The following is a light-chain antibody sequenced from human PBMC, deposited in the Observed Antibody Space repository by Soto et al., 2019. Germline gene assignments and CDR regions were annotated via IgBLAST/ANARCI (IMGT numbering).Light chain of an antibody. CDR1: SSDVGAYNY. CDR3: SSYTSGSTPVV. Sequence: QSALTQPASVSGSPGQSITISCTGSSSDVGAYNYVSWYQQHPGKAPRLMIYEVTNRPSGVSNRFSGSKSGNTASLTISGLRAEDEADYYCSSYTSGSTPVVFGGGTKVTVL. CDR2: EVT. J-gene: IGLJ2*01. V-gene: IGLV2-14*01.